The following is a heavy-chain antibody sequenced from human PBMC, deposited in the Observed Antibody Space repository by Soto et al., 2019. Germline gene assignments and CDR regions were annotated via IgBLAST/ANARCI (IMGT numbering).Heavy chain of an antibody. CDR2: TYYRSRFFS. J-gene: IGHJ5*02. CDR3: VRDRYSSSGWFDH. V-gene: IGHV6-1*01. CDR1: GDSVSSYSAA. Sequence: SQTLSLTCAISGDSVSSYSAAWNWIRQSPSGGLEWLGRTYYRSRFFSDYAESVKSRIIINPDTSKNQFSLQLKSVTPEDTAVHYCVRDRYSSSGWFDHWGQGTPVTVSS. D-gene: IGHD3-10*01.